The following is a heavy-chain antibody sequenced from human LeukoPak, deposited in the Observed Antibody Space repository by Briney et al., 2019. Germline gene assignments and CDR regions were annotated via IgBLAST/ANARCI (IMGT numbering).Heavy chain of an antibody. D-gene: IGHD6-13*01. CDR1: GFTFSSHV. V-gene: IGHV3-30-3*01. J-gene: IGHJ4*02. CDR2: ISSDGSSK. CDR3: ARDRRANIAAAGTVYY. Sequence: PGGSLRLSCAASGFTFSSHVMHWVRQAPGKGLEWVAVISSDGSSKYYADSVKGRFTISRDNAKNSLYLQMNSLRAEDTAVYYCARDRRANIAAAGTVYYWGQGTLVTVSS.